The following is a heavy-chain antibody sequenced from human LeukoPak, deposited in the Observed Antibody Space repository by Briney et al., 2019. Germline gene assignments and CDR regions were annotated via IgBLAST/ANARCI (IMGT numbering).Heavy chain of an antibody. V-gene: IGHV3-7*01. CDR3: ARVRDGYKPPKLSSYYYMDA. J-gene: IGHJ6*03. Sequence: HSGGSLRLSCAASGFIIISYRMSWVRQAPGKGLEWVANIKQDGSEKYYVDSVKGRFTISRDNAKNSLYLQMSSLRAEDTAVYYCARVRDGYKPPKLSSYYYMDAWGKGTTVTISS. D-gene: IGHD5-24*01. CDR2: IKQDGSEK. CDR1: GFIIISYR.